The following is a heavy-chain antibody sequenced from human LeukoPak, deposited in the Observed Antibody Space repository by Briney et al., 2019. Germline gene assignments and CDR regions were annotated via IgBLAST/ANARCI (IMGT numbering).Heavy chain of an antibody. V-gene: IGHV4-61*02. CDR1: GGSISSGSYY. CDR2: IYTSGST. D-gene: IGHD3-22*01. J-gene: IGHJ3*02. Sequence: SETLSLTCTVSGGSISSGSYYWSWIRQPAGKRLEWIGRIYTSGSTNYNPSLKTRVTISLERSTNKFSLKRSSVTAADTAVYYCARDGDYYDSSGYPHDAFDIWGQGTMVTVSS. CDR3: ARDGDYYDSSGYPHDAFDI.